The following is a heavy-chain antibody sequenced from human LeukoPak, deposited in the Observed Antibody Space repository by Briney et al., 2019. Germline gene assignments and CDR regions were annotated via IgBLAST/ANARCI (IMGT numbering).Heavy chain of an antibody. CDR2: MLYDGTNR. CDR3: AKWGSGGSPFVAFDI. J-gene: IGHJ3*02. Sequence: GGSLRLSCVVSGFTVSSYSMHWVRQAPGKGLEWLAVMLYDGTNRYYADSVKGRFTISRDNSKNTLYLQMNSLRAEDTAVYYCAKWGSGGSPFVAFDIWGQGTMVTVSS. V-gene: IGHV3-30-3*02. D-gene: IGHD2-15*01. CDR1: GFTVSSYS.